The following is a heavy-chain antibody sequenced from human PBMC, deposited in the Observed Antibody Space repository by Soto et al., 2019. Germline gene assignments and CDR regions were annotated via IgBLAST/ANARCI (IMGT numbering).Heavy chain of an antibody. CDR1: GYTFTGYY. CDR3: ARDAYCSGGSCYAAGWGDY. CDR2: INPNSGGT. Sequence: QVQLVQSGAEVKKPGASVKVSCKASGYTFTGYYMHWVRQAPGQGLEWMGWINPNSGGTNYAQKFQSRVTMTRDTAISTAYMELSRLRSDDTAVYYCARDAYCSGGSCYAAGWGDYWGQGTLVTVSS. D-gene: IGHD2-15*01. V-gene: IGHV1-2*02. J-gene: IGHJ4*02.